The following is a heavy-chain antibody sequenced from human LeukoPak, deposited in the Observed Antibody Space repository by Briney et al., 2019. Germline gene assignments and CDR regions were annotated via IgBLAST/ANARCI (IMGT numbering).Heavy chain of an antibody. D-gene: IGHD6-13*01. Sequence: GGSLRLSCAASGFTVSSNYMSWVRQAPGKWLEWVSVLHSGGITYYADSVKGRFTISRDNSKNTVYLQMNNVRVEATAVYYCARAAAPFDYWGQGTLVTVSS. CDR2: LHSGGIT. V-gene: IGHV3-66*01. J-gene: IGHJ4*02. CDR3: ARAAAPFDY. CDR1: GFTVSSNY.